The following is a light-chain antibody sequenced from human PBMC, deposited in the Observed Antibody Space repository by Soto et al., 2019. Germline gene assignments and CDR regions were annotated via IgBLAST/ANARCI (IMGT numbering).Light chain of an antibody. Sequence: QSVLTQPPSASGAPGQRVTISCSGGISNVGSNPVNWYQQLPGAAPKLLVYADNQRPSGVPDRFSGSKSGTSASLAISGLQSEDEADYYCAAWDDSLIGLVFGGGTKLTVL. CDR2: ADN. V-gene: IGLV1-44*01. CDR1: ISNVGSNP. J-gene: IGLJ2*01. CDR3: AAWDDSLIGLV.